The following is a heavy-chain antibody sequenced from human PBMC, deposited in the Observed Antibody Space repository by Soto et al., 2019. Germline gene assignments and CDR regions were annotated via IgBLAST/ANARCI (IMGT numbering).Heavy chain of an antibody. V-gene: IGHV4-39*01. J-gene: IGHJ4*02. CDR2: IYYSGST. CDR1: GGSISSSSYY. D-gene: IGHD3-9*01. CDR3: ARLTKYYDILTGYSYYFDY. Sequence: SETLSLTCTVPGGSISSSSYYWGWIRQSPGKGLEWIGSIYYSGSTYYNPSLKSRVTISVDTSKNQFSLKLSSVTAADTAVYYCARLTKYYDILTGYSYYFDYWGQGTLVT.